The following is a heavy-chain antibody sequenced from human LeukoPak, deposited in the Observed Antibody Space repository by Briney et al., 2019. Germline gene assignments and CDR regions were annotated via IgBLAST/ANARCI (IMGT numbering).Heavy chain of an antibody. D-gene: IGHD3-22*01. J-gene: IGHJ4*02. CDR1: GYTFISNY. V-gene: IGHV1-46*01. Sequence: GASVKVSCKESGYTFISNYMHWVRQAPGQGLEWMGIINPSSGSTIYAQKFQGRVTMTRDTSTSTVYMELSSLRSEDTAVYYCARGDDSSGYYPKLGGQGTLVTVSS. CDR2: INPSSGST. CDR3: ARGDDSSGYYPKL.